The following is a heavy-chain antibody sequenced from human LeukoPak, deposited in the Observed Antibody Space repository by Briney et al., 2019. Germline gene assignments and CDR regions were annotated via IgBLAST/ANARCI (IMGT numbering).Heavy chain of an antibody. D-gene: IGHD3-3*01. V-gene: IGHV3-53*01. CDR2: IYSGGST. CDR1: GFTVSSNY. Sequence: GGSLRLSCAASGFTVSSNYMSWVRQAPGKGLEWVSVIYSGGSTYYADSVKGRFTISRDNSKNTPYLQMNSLRAEDTAVYYCAREGFWSGYYHFDYWGQGTLVTVSS. J-gene: IGHJ4*02. CDR3: AREGFWSGYYHFDY.